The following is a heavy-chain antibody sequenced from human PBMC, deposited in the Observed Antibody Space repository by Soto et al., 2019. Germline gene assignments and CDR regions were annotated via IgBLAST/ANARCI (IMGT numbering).Heavy chain of an antibody. J-gene: IGHJ4*02. CDR3: ARGLGRYFDWLPPGYFDY. CDR1: GGSFSGYY. CDR2: INHSGST. V-gene: IGHV4-34*01. Sequence: SETLSLTCAVYGGSFSGYYWSWIRQPPGKGLEWIGEINHSGSTNYNPSLKSRVTISVDTSKNQFSLKLSSVTAADTAVYYCARGLGRYFDWLPPGYFDYWGQGTLVTSPQ. D-gene: IGHD3-9*01.